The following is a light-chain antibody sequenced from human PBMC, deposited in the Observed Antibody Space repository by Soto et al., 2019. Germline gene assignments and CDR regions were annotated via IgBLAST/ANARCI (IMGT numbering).Light chain of an antibody. Sequence: QSALTQPASVSGSPGQSITISCSGTSSDVGGYNYVSWYQQHLGKAPKLMVYDVSNRPSGVSNRFSGSKSGNTASLTISGLQAEDEADYYCSSYTTSSTLIFVGGTKLTVL. J-gene: IGLJ2*01. CDR3: SSYTTSSTLI. CDR2: DVS. CDR1: SSDVGGYNY. V-gene: IGLV2-14*01.